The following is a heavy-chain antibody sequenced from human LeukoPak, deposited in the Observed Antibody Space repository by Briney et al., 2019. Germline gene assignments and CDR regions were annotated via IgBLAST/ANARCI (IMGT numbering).Heavy chain of an antibody. CDR3: ARDNPYYYLY. D-gene: IGHD3-22*01. J-gene: IGHJ4*02. CDR1: DYTFTNYG. CDR2: ISAYNGDT. V-gene: IGHV1-18*01. Sequence: GASVKVSCKASDYTFTNYGISWLRQAPGQGLEWMGWISAYNGDTKYAQNLQGRVTMTTDTSTSTAYMELRSLRSDDTAVYYCARDNPYYYLYWGQGTLVTVSS.